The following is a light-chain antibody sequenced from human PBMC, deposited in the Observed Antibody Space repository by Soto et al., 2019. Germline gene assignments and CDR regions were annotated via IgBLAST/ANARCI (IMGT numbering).Light chain of an antibody. CDR1: QSISTW. CDR3: QKYNSAPLT. V-gene: IGKV1-5*03. Sequence: DIQMTQSPSTLSASLLDRFTITFLASQSISTWLAWYQQEPGKAPKLLIHKASSLQSGVPSRFSGSGSGTEFTLTISSLQPDDVATYYCQKYNSAPLTFGQGTKVDIK. J-gene: IGKJ1*01. CDR2: KAS.